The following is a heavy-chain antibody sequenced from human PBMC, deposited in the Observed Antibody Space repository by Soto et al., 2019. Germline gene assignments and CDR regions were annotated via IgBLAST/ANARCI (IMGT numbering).Heavy chain of an antibody. D-gene: IGHD5-12*01. V-gene: IGHV3-53*01. CDR1: GFTVTINY. CDR2: IYSGGTI. J-gene: IGHJ4*02. Sequence: EVQVVESGGGLIQPGGSLRLSCAVSGFTVTINYMRWVRQAPGKGLEWVSVIYSGGTIYYADSVKGRFTISRDTSKNTLYLQMNSLRGEDTAMYYCHGYGYWGQGTLVTVSS. CDR3: HGYGY.